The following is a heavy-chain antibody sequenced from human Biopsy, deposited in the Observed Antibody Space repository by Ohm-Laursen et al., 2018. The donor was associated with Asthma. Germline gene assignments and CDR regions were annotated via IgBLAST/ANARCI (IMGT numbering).Heavy chain of an antibody. V-gene: IGHV1-2*06. Sequence: ASVKVSCKASGYTFTGYYMHWVRQAPGQGLEWMGRINPNSGGTNYAQKFQGRVAMTRDTSISTAYMELSRLRSDDTAVYYCAREGITGTTAWFDPWGQGTLVTVSS. CDR3: AREGITGTTAWFDP. CDR2: INPNSGGT. D-gene: IGHD1-7*01. J-gene: IGHJ5*02. CDR1: GYTFTGYY.